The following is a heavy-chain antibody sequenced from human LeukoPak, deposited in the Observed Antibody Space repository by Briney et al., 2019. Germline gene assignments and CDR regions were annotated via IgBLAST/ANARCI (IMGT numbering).Heavy chain of an antibody. CDR2: IYYTGST. D-gene: IGHD1-7*01. Sequence: PSETLSLTCTVSGGSISSSSYYWSWIRQPPGKGLEWIGYIYYTGSTNYNPSLKSRVTISVDTSKNQFSLKLSSVTAADTAVYYCARVPGGGTAANWGQGTMVTVSS. V-gene: IGHV4-61*01. CDR1: GGSISSSSYY. J-gene: IGHJ3*01. CDR3: ARVPGGGTAAN.